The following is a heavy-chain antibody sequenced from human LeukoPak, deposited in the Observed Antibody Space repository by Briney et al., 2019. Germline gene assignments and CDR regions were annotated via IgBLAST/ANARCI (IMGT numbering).Heavy chain of an antibody. CDR3: ARAQGNGLIDF. CDR2: IYYSGNT. V-gene: IGHV4-39*01. D-gene: IGHD3/OR15-3a*01. Sequence: SETLSLTCTVSADSISSSKKYWGWVRQPPGKGLKWIGSIYYSGNTYYNPSLKSRVTISLDTSRNQFSLRLSSVTAADTADYYCARAQGNGLIDFWGQGTLVTVSS. J-gene: IGHJ4*02. CDR1: ADSISSSKKY.